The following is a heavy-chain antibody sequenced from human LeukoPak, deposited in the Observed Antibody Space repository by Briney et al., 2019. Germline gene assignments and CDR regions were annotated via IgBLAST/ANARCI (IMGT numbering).Heavy chain of an antibody. D-gene: IGHD1-26*01. CDR1: GYIFTDYY. CDR2: LNSSGGST. V-gene: IGHV1-46*01. Sequence: GASVKVSCKTSGYIFTDYYIHWVRQAPGQGLEWMGILNSSGGSTTYAQKFQGRITMTRDASTCTVYMELRSLRSEDTAVYYCARDRWELPYYFDYWGQGTLVTVSS. CDR3: ARDRWELPYYFDY. J-gene: IGHJ4*02.